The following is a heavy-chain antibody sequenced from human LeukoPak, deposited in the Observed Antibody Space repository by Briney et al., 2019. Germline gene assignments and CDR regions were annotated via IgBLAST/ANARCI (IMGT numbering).Heavy chain of an antibody. CDR1: GFTFSSYD. CDR3: AKGIVVVISGNAFDI. V-gene: IGHV3-23*01. J-gene: IGHJ3*02. D-gene: IGHD3-22*01. Sequence: GGSLRLSCAASGFTFSSYDMTWVRQAPGRGLEWVSSIRPSGDNTYYGDSVKGRFTISRDNSKNTVYLQMNNMRVDDTAVYYCAKGIVVVISGNAFDICGQGTMVTVSS. CDR2: IRPSGDNT.